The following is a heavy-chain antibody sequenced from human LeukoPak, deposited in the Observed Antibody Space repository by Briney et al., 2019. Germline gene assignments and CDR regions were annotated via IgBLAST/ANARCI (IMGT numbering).Heavy chain of an antibody. J-gene: IGHJ6*02. Sequence: ASVKVSCKASGYTFTSYYMHWVRQAPGQGLEWMGIINPSGGGTSYAQKFQGRVTMTRDTSTSTVYMELSSLRSEDTAVYYCARHRHDSSIKRGYYYYGMDVWGQGTTVTVSS. CDR2: INPSGGGT. CDR1: GYTFTSYY. D-gene: IGHD3-22*01. CDR3: ARHRHDSSIKRGYYYYGMDV. V-gene: IGHV1-46*01.